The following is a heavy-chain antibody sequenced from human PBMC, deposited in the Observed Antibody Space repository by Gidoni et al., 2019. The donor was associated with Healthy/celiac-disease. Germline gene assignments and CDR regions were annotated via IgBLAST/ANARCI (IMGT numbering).Heavy chain of an antibody. CDR2: IKQDGREK. CDR3: ARDPYYYDSSGYYYIPFPNYYYGMDV. CDR1: GFPFSSSW. Sequence: EVQLVESGGGLVQPGGSLRLSCAAPGFPFSSSWMICVPQASGKGLEWVANIKQDGREKYYVDSVKGRFTISRDNAKNSLYLQMSSLRAEDTAVYYCARDPYYYDSSGYYYIPFPNYYYGMDVWGQGTTVTVSS. J-gene: IGHJ6*02. V-gene: IGHV3-7*03. D-gene: IGHD3-22*01.